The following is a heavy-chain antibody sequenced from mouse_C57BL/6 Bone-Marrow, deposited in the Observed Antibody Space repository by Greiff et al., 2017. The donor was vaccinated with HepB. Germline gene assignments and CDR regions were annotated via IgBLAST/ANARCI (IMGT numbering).Heavy chain of an antibody. CDR2: ILPGSGCT. V-gene: IGHV1-9*01. CDR3: ARGGYYDLTSLSFGG. D-gene: IGHD2-4*01. Sequence: PRHGLEWIGAILPGSGCTNYNEKFKGKATFTADTSSNTAYMQLSSLTTEDSAIYYCARGGYYDLTSLSFGGWGTRAPVSVS. J-gene: IGHJ1*03.